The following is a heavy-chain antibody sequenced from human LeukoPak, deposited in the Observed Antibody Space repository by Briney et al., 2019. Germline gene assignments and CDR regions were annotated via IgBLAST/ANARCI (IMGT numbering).Heavy chain of an antibody. J-gene: IGHJ4*02. Sequence: GGALRLSCAASGFTFDDYAMHWVRQAPGKGLEWVSLISGDGGSTYYADSVKGRFTISRDNSKNSLYLQMNSLRTEDTAVYFCAKGPRFSSSWYYFDYWGQGTLVTVSS. D-gene: IGHD6-13*01. CDR2: ISGDGGST. CDR3: AKGPRFSSSWYYFDY. CDR1: GFTFDDYA. V-gene: IGHV3-43*02.